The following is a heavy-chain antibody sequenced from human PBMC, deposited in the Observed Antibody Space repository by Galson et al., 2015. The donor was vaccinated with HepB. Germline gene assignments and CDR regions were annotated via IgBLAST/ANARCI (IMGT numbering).Heavy chain of an antibody. V-gene: IGHV1-24*01. J-gene: IGHJ6*02. D-gene: IGHD4-11*01. CDR2: FDPEDGET. CDR1: GYTLTELS. Sequence: SVKVSCKVSGYTLTELSMHWVRQAPGKGLEWMGGFDPEDGETIYAQKFQGRVTMTEDTSTDTAYMELSSLRSEDTAVYYCATGGSTTVTTGAVRSYYYGMDVWGQGTTVTVSS. CDR3: ATGGSTTVTTGAVRSYYYGMDV.